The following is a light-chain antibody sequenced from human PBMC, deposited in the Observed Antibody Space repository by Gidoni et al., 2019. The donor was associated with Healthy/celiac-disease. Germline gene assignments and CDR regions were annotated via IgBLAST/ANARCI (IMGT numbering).Light chain of an antibody. Sequence: DIQMTQSPSTLSASVGDRVTITCRASQSISSWLAWYQQKPGKAPKLLIYKASSLESGVPSRFSGSGSGTEFTLTISSLQPDDFATYYCQQYNSYLVTFXGXTKVEIK. V-gene: IGKV1-5*03. CDR1: QSISSW. J-gene: IGKJ4*01. CDR2: KAS. CDR3: QQYNSYLVT.